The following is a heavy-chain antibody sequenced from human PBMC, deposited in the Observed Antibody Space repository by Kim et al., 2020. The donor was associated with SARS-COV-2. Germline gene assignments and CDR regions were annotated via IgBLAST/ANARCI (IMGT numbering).Heavy chain of an antibody. J-gene: IGHJ3*02. V-gene: IGHV4-59*01. D-gene: IGHD4-17*01. CDR3: ARSSTGPIAFDI. CDR1: GGSISSYY. Sequence: SETLSLTCTVSGGSISSYYWSWIRQPPGKGLEWIGYIYYSGSTNYNPSLKSRVTISVDTSKNQFSLKLSSVTAADTAVYYCARSSTGPIAFDIWGQGTMVTVSS. CDR2: IYYSGST.